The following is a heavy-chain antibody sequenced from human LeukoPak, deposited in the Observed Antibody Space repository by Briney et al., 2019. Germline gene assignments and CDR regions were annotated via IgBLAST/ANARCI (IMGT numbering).Heavy chain of an antibody. CDR2: IIPIFGTA. V-gene: IGHV1-69*13. CDR1: GGTFSSYA. J-gene: IGHJ5*02. Sequence: SVKVSCKASGGTFSSYAISWVRQAPGQGLEWMGGIIPIFGTANYAQKFQGRVTITADESTSTAYMELSSLRSEDTAVYYCARVIRVRDIYYDSSGLNWFDPWGQGTLVTVSS. CDR3: ARVIRVRDIYYDSSGLNWFDP. D-gene: IGHD3-22*01.